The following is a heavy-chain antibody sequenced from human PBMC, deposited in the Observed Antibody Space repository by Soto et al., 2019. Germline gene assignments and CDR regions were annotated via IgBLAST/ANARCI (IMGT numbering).Heavy chain of an antibody. CDR3: IGSSYGSGWNVAY. CDR2: VRNKANSHTT. J-gene: IGHJ4*02. V-gene: IGHV3-72*01. D-gene: IGHD6-19*01. Sequence: EVQVVESGGGLVQPGGSLILSCAASGFTFSDHYMDWVRQAPGKGLEWVGRVRNKANSHTTEYAASLKGRFIISRDDSKNSVFLQMNSLEPEDSSMYFCIGSSYGSGWNVAYWGQGTQVTVSS. CDR1: GFTFSDHY.